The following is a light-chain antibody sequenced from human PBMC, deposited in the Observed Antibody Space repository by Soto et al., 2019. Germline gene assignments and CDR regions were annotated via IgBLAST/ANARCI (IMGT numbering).Light chain of an antibody. CDR3: QQYGSSPVT. CDR1: QSVSNSY. CDR2: GAS. Sequence: EIVLTQSPGTLSLSPGERATLSCRASQSVSNSYLAWYQQKPGQAPRLLIFGASSRATGIPDKFSGSGSGTDFTLTISSLEPEDFAVYYCQQYGSSPVTVGQGPKLEIK. J-gene: IGKJ2*01. V-gene: IGKV3-20*01.